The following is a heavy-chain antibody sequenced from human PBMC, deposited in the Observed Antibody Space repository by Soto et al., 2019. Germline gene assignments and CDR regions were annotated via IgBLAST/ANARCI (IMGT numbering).Heavy chain of an antibody. CDR1: GYSFTSYW. CDR2: IYPGDSDT. J-gene: IGHJ6*03. V-gene: IGHV5-51*01. CDR3: ASVSIAAAGRYYYYMAV. D-gene: IGHD6-13*01. Sequence: GESLKISCKGSGYSFTSYWIGWVRQMPGKGLEWMGIIYPGDSDTRYSPSFQGQVTISADKSISTAYLQWSSLKASDTAMYYCASVSIAAAGRYYYYMAVWGKGTTVTVSS.